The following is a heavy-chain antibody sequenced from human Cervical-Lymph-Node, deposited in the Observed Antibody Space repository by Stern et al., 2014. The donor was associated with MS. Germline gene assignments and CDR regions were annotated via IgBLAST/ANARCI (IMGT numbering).Heavy chain of an antibody. J-gene: IGHJ4*02. CDR3: ASRYDYGDYIY. CDR2: ISNDGSSR. D-gene: IGHD4-17*01. Sequence: QVQLVESWGGVVQPGRSLRLSCAASGFIFNYYAMYWVRQAPGKGLQWVAVISNDGSSRDYADSVKGRFTISRDNSKNTLFLQMNSLRVEDTGVYYCASRYDYGDYIYWGQGTLVTVSS. CDR1: GFIFNYYA. V-gene: IGHV3-30*04.